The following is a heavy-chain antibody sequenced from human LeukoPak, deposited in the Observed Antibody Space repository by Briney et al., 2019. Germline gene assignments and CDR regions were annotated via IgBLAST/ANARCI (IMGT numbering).Heavy chain of an antibody. CDR2: IIPIFGTA. CDR3: ASSPRYCSSTSCPRSAFDI. Sequence: HAASVKVSCKASGGTFSSYAISWVRQAPGQGLEWMGGIIPIFGTANYAQKFQGRVTITTDESTSTAYMELSSLRSEDTAVYYCASSPRYCSSTSCPRSAFDIWGQGTMVTVSS. J-gene: IGHJ3*02. CDR1: GGTFSSYA. V-gene: IGHV1-69*05. D-gene: IGHD2-2*01.